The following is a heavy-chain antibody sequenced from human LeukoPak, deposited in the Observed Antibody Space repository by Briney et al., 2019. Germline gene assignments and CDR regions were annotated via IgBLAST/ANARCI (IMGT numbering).Heavy chain of an antibody. CDR2: ISAYNGNT. Sequence: GASVKVSCKASGYTFTSYGISWVRQAPEQVLEWIGWISAYNGNTNYAQKLQGRVTMTTDTSTSTAYMELRSLRSDDTAVYYCATGPGVYFDYWGQGTLVTVSS. D-gene: IGHD7-27*01. CDR1: GYTFTSYG. V-gene: IGHV1-18*01. J-gene: IGHJ4*02. CDR3: ATGPGVYFDY.